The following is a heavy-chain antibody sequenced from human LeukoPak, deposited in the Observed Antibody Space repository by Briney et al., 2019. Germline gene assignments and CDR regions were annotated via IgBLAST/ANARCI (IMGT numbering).Heavy chain of an antibody. Sequence: GGSLRLSCAASGFTFSSFGIHWVRQAPGKGLEWVAVISYDGSNKYYADSVKGRFSISRDNSKNMLYLQMNSLRAEDTAVYYCAKDKVDCSGGSCYYYFDYWGQGTLVTVSS. V-gene: IGHV3-30*18. CDR1: GFTFSSFG. CDR3: AKDKVDCSGGSCYYYFDY. J-gene: IGHJ4*02. D-gene: IGHD2-15*01. CDR2: ISYDGSNK.